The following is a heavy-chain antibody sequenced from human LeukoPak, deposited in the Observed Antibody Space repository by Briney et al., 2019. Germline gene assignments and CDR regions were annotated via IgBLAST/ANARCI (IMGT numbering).Heavy chain of an antibody. J-gene: IGHJ4*02. CDR1: GGSYSGYY. CDR3: ARSKGSYPVRGGPFDY. Sequence: SETLSLTCAVYGGSYSGYYWSWIRQPPGKGLEWIGEINHSGSTNYNPSLKSRVTISVDTSKNQFSLKLSSVTAADTAVYYCARSKGSYPVRGGPFDYWGQGTLVTVSS. V-gene: IGHV4-34*01. CDR2: INHSGST. D-gene: IGHD1-26*01.